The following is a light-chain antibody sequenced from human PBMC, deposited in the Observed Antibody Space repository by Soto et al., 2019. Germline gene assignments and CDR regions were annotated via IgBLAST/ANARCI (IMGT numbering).Light chain of an antibody. CDR3: QQYGTSPET. Sequence: EIVLTQSPATLSLSPGERATLSCSASQSVSSSNLAWYQQKPGQAPRLLIYGTSNRATGIPDRFTGSGSGTEFTLTISRLEREDFAVYYCQQYGTSPETFGQGTKVDIK. V-gene: IGKV3-20*01. CDR1: QSVSSSN. J-gene: IGKJ1*01. CDR2: GTS.